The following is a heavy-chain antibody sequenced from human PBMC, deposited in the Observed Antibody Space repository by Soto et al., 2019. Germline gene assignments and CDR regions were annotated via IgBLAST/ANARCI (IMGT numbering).Heavy chain of an antibody. V-gene: IGHV3-48*01. CDR3: ARDSDDSSGYYLLGVYYFDY. CDR2: ISSSSSTI. Sequence: EVQLVESGGGLVQPGGSLRLSCAASGFTFSSYSMNWVRQAPGKGLERVAYISSSSSTIYYADSVKGRFTISRDNAKNSLYLQMNSLRAEDTAVYYCARDSDDSSGYYLLGVYYFDYWGQGTLVTGSS. D-gene: IGHD3-22*01. J-gene: IGHJ4*02. CDR1: GFTFSSYS.